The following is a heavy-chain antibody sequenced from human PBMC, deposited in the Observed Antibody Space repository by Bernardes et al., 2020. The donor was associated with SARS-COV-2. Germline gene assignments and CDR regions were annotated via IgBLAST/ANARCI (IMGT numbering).Heavy chain of an antibody. J-gene: IGHJ4*02. CDR1: GDSISSGGFY. CDR3: ARTSMSHFDY. D-gene: IGHD5-18*01. V-gene: IGHV4-31*03. CDR2: VFYSGIT. Sequence: SETLSLTCSDSGDSISSGGFYWTWIRQHPGKGLEWVGYVFYSGITYYNPSLKGRITISMDTSKNHFSLKLSSVSAADTAIYYCARTSMSHFDYWGQGALVTVSS.